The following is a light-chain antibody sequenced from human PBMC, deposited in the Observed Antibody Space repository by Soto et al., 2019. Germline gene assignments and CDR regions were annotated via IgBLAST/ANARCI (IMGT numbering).Light chain of an antibody. J-gene: IGKJ1*01. CDR3: QQFNTSPWT. CDR2: GAS. V-gene: IGKV3-20*01. Sequence: EVVLTQSPGTLSLSPGERATLSCRASQSVSSNYLAWYRQKPGQAPRFLIYGASTRANGIPDRFSGSGSGTDFTLTISSLQPDDFATYYCQQFNTSPWTFGQGTKVDIK. CDR1: QSVSSNY.